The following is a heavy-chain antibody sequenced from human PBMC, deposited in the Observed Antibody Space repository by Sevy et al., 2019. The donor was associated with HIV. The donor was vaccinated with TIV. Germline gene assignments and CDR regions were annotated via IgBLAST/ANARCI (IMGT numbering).Heavy chain of an antibody. CDR1: GYTFIDYY. Sequence: ASVKVSCKASGYTFIDYYIHWARQAPGQALEWMGRINPNSGATNYAQKFQDRVTMTRDTSISTSYMELRRLRSDDTAVYYCAREDYYDASGGWVDPWGQGTLVTVSS. D-gene: IGHD3-22*01. J-gene: IGHJ5*02. CDR2: INPNSGAT. V-gene: IGHV1-2*06. CDR3: AREDYYDASGGWVDP.